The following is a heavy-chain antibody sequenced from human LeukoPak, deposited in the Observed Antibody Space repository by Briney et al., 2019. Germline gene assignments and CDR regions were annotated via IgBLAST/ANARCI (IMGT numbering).Heavy chain of an antibody. CDR1: GGSISSYY. J-gene: IGHJ5*02. V-gene: IGHV4-59*08. CDR3: ARAYSSSWYLNWFDP. CDR2: IYYSGST. Sequence: SETLSLTCTVSGGSISSYYWSWIRQPPGKGLEWIGYIYYSGSTYYNPSLKSRVTISVDTSKNQFSLKLNSMIAADTAVYYCARAYSSSWYLNWFDPWGQGTLVTVSS. D-gene: IGHD6-13*01.